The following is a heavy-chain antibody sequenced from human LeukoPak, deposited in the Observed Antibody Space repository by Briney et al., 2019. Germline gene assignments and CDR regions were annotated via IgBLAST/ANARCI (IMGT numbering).Heavy chain of an antibody. CDR1: GFTFSTYA. Sequence: GGSLRLSCAASGFTFSTYAMHWVRQAPGKGLEWVSVISVRGGDTFYADSVKGRFSISRDTSKSTLSLQMNSLRAEDTAVYYCAKARGFAVVTAIDSWGEGTLVTVS. V-gene: IGHV3-23*01. J-gene: IGHJ4*02. D-gene: IGHD2-21*02. CDR3: AKARGFAVVTAIDS. CDR2: ISVRGGDT.